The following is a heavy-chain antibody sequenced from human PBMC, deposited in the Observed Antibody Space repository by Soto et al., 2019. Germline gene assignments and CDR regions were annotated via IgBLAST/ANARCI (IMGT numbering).Heavy chain of an antibody. J-gene: IGHJ3*02. V-gene: IGHV3-21*01. D-gene: IGHD3-9*01. Sequence: AGGSLRLSCAASGFTFSSYSMNWVRQAPGKGLEWVSSISSSSSYIYYADSVKGRFTIYRDNAKNSLYLQMNSLRAEDTAVYYCARLPSVLRYFEHTDAFDIWGQGTMVTVSS. CDR2: ISSSSSYI. CDR3: ARLPSVLRYFEHTDAFDI. CDR1: GFTFSSYS.